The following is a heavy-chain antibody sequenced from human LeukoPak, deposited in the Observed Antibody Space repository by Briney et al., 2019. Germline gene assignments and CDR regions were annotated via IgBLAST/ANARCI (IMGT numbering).Heavy chain of an antibody. V-gene: IGHV4-4*07. CDR2: VYNTGST. CDR3: ARDLLGDYGTFDI. CDR1: GGSITTHY. D-gene: IGHD4-17*01. J-gene: IGHJ3*02. Sequence: PSETLSLTCTVSGGSITTHYWSWIRQPAGREVEWIGRVYNTGSTKYNPSLESRVTMSVDTSSNRFSLRLRSVTAADTAVYYCARDLLGDYGTFDIWGQGAMVAVSS.